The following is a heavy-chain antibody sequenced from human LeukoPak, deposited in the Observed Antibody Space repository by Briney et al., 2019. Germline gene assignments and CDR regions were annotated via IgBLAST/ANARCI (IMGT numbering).Heavy chain of an antibody. CDR2: IIPIFGTA. CDR3: ARDYGGVARFDI. Sequence: SVKVSCKASGGTFSSYAISWVRQAPGQGLEWMGGIIPIFGTANYAQEFQGRVTITADESTSTAYMELSSLRSEDTAVYYCARDYGGVARFDIWGQGTMVTVSS. D-gene: IGHD3-3*01. V-gene: IGHV1-69*13. J-gene: IGHJ3*02. CDR1: GGTFSSYA.